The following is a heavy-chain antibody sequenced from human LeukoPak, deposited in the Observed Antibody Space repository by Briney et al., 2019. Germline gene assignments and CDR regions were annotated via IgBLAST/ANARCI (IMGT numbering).Heavy chain of an antibody. CDR3: AKDPRRGVGFVGATFDY. CDR1: RFTFSSYA. V-gene: IGHV3-30*02. D-gene: IGHD1-26*01. Sequence: GGSLRLSCAASRFTFSSYAMHWVRQPPGKGLEWVAFIRYDGSNKYYADSVKGRFTISRDNSKNTLYLQMNSLRAEDTAVYYCAKDPRRGVGFVGATFDYWGQGTLVSVSS. J-gene: IGHJ4*02. CDR2: IRYDGSNK.